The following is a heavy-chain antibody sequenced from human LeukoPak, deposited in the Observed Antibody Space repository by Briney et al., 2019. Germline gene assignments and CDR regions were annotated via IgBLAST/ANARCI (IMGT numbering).Heavy chain of an antibody. D-gene: IGHD2-2*01. V-gene: IGHV3-64*02. CDR3: ARWGSTSCYDS. J-gene: IGHJ4*02. Sequence: GGSLKVSCAASGFTFSTYDMHWVRQAPGKGLEYISAISTDGFGKYYADSVRGRFTISRDNSKNMLYLQIGSLGPEDMAVYYCARWGSTSCYDSWGQGTLVTVSS. CDR1: GFTFSTYD. CDR2: ISTDGFGK.